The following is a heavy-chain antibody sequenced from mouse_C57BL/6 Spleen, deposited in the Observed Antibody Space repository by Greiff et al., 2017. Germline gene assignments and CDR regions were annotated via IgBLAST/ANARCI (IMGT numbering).Heavy chain of an antibody. D-gene: IGHD4-1*01. CDR1: GFNFNNTY. CDR3: ASANWDNAMGY. Sequence: VHVKQSVAELVRPGASVKLSCTASGFNFNNTYMHWVKQRPEQGLEWIGRIVPANGNTKSAPKFPGKATITADTSSNTSYLQLSSLTSENTTIYCCASANWDNAMGYWGQGTSVTVSS. CDR2: IVPANGNT. V-gene: IGHV14-3*01. J-gene: IGHJ4*01.